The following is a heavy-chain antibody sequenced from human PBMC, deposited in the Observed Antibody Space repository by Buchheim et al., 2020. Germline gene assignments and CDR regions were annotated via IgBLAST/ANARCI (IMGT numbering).Heavy chain of an antibody. CDR3: ARDIDY. J-gene: IGHJ4*01. Sequence: QVQLQESGPGLVKPSETLSLTCTVSGGSISSYYWSWIRQPPGKGLEWIGYIYHSGSTNYIPSLKSRVTISIYTSTTQFSLKLSSVTAADTAVYYCARDIDYWGQGTL. CDR1: GGSISSYY. V-gene: IGHV4-59*01. CDR2: IYHSGST.